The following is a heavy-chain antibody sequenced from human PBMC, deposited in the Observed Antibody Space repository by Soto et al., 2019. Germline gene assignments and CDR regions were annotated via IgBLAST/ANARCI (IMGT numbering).Heavy chain of an antibody. CDR2: IYDSESA. Sequence: SETLSLTCNVSGESISSGGYYWSWIRHHPRKGLEWIGYIYDSESAYYNPSLKSRVTISMDTSKNHFAMRLSSVTDADTAVYYCARASSSSSAADYWGQGTLVTVS. V-gene: IGHV4-31*03. CDR3: ARASSSSSAADY. J-gene: IGHJ4*02. CDR1: GESISSGGYY. D-gene: IGHD6-6*01.